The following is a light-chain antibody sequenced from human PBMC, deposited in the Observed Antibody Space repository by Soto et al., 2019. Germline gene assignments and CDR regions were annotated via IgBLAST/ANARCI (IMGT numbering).Light chain of an antibody. CDR2: DVN. J-gene: IGLJ2*01. Sequence: QSALTQPASVSGSPGQSITISCTGTSSDVGGYNYVSWCQHHPGKAPKLIVYDVNNRPSGVSNRFSGSKSGNTASLTISGLQAEDEADYYCCSYTSSGTLVFGGGTKLTVL. V-gene: IGLV2-14*03. CDR1: SSDVGGYNY. CDR3: CSYTSSGTLV.